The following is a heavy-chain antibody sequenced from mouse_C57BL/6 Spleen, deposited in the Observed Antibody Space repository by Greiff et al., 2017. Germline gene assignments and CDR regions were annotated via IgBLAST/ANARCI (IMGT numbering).Heavy chain of an antibody. D-gene: IGHD1-1*01. CDR1: GYTFTDHT. V-gene: IGHV1-78*01. J-gene: IGHJ2*01. CDR3: ARVRAVVGGNYFDY. CDR2: ICPRDGST. Sequence: QVQLKESDAELVKPGASVKISCKVSGYTFTDHTIHWMKQTPEQGLEWIGSICPRDGSTKYNEKFKGKATLTADKSSSTAYMQLNSLTSEDAAVYFCARVRAVVGGNYFDYWGQGTTLTVSS.